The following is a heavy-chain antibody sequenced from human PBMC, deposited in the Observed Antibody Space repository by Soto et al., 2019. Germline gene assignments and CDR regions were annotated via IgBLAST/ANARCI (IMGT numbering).Heavy chain of an antibody. CDR3: AKGLGSYRHNIDY. Sequence: EVQLLESGGGLVQPGGSLRLSCAASGFTFSSYAMSWVRQAPGKGLEWVSAISGSGGSTYYADSVKGRFTISRDNSKNTPYLQMNSLRAEDTAVYYCAKGLGSYRHNIDYWGQGTLVTVSS. CDR2: ISGSGGST. J-gene: IGHJ4*02. D-gene: IGHD3-16*02. CDR1: GFTFSSYA. V-gene: IGHV3-23*01.